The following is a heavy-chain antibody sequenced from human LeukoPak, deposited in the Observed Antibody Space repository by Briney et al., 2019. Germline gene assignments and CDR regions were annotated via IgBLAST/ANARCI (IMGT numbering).Heavy chain of an antibody. D-gene: IGHD7-27*01. CDR3: ASGDTPFSIY. V-gene: IGHV3-74*01. Sequence: GGSLRLSCAASGFTFSSYWMHGVRQVPGKGLVWVSRINSDESRTTYADSVKGRFTISRDNAKNTLYLQMNSLRAEDTAVYYCASGDTPFSIYWGQGTLVTVSS. J-gene: IGHJ4*02. CDR2: INSDESRT. CDR1: GFTFSSYW.